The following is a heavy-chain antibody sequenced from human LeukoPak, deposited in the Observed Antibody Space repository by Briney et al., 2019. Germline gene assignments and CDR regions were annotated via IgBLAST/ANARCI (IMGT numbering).Heavy chain of an antibody. CDR3: ARVHYYDFACDY. CDR1: GFTFSTYN. Sequence: PGGSLRLSCAASGFTFSTYNMNWVRQAPGKGLEWVSSITSSSSYIYYADSVKGRFTISRDNAENSLYLQMNSLRAEDTAVYYCARVHYYDFACDYWGQGTLVTVSS. CDR2: ITSSSSYI. J-gene: IGHJ4*02. D-gene: IGHD3-22*01. V-gene: IGHV3-21*01.